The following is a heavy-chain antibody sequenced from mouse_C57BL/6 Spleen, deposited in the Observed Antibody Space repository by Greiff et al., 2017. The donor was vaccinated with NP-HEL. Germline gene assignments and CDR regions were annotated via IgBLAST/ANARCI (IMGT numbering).Heavy chain of an antibody. CDR1: GYAFSSSW. D-gene: IGHD3-3*01. CDR2: IYPGDGDT. J-gene: IGHJ2*01. Sequence: LQQSGPELVKPGASVKISCKASGYAFSSSWMNWVKQRPGKGLEWIGRIYPGDGDTNYNGKFKGKATLTADKSSSTAYMHLSSLTSEDSAVYFCARPGRNLYFDYWGQGTTLTVSS. CDR3: ARPGRNLYFDY. V-gene: IGHV1-82*01.